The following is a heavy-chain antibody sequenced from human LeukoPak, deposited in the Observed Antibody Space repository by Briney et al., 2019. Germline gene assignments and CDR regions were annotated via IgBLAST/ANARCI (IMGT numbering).Heavy chain of an antibody. CDR1: GFTFSSYG. J-gene: IGHJ3*02. CDR2: ISYDGSNK. CDR3: AKRMEAGLTGDSLSAFDI. Sequence: GRSLRLSCAASGFTFSSYGMHWVRQAPGKGLEWVAIISYDGSNKYYADSVKGRFTISRDNSKNTLYLQMNSRRAEDTAVYYCAKRMEAGLTGDSLSAFDIWGQGTMVTVSS. D-gene: IGHD7-27*01. V-gene: IGHV3-30*18.